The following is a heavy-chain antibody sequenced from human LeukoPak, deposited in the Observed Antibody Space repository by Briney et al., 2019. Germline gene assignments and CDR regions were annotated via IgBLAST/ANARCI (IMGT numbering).Heavy chain of an antibody. CDR3: ARCRYYYDSSGYYYLDY. V-gene: IGHV1-46*01. J-gene: IGHJ4*02. CDR1: GYTFTSYY. CDR2: INPSGGST. Sequence: GASVKVSCKASGYTFTSYYMHWVRQAPGQGLDWMGIINPSGGSTSYAQKFQGRVTMARDMSTSTVYMELSSLRSEDTAVYYCARCRYYYDSSGYYYLDYWGQGTLVTVSS. D-gene: IGHD3-22*01.